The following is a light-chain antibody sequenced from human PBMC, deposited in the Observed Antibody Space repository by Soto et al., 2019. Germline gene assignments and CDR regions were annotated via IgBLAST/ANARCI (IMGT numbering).Light chain of an antibody. CDR2: GAF. Sequence: EIVLTQSPGTLSLSPGERATLSCRASQSFNSIYLAWYQQKPGQAPRLLIYGAFNRATGIPARFSGSGSGTDFTLTISSLEPEDFAVYYCQQRNIWPPVTFGQGTRLEIK. CDR3: QQRNIWPPVT. V-gene: IGKV3-11*01. J-gene: IGKJ5*01. CDR1: QSFNSIY.